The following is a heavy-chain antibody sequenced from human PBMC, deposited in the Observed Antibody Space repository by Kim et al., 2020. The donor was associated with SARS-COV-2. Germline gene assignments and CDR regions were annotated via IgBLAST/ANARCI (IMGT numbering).Heavy chain of an antibody. CDR3: IGVVGWQPEH. D-gene: IGHD2-15*01. CDR1: GFTYSSYG. V-gene: IGHV3-74*03. CDR2: IKSNGSTT. J-gene: IGHJ1*01. Sequence: GGSLRLSCAASGFTYSSYGMQWVRQAPGKGLVWVSLIKSNGSTTLYADSVKVRFIMSREIGKNTVYLQMNSLRVEDTALYYCIGVVGWQPEHWGQGTLVTVSS.